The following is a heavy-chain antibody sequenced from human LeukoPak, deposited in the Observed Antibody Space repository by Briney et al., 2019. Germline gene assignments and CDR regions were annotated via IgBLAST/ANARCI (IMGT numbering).Heavy chain of an antibody. J-gene: IGHJ4*02. CDR3: AKDASGSALSLDY. Sequence: PGGSLRLSCAASGFTFSSYAMNWVRQAPGKGLEWVSAITGSGGRTYYADSVKGRFTISRDNAKNTLYLQMNSLRAEDTAVYYCAKDASGSALSLDYWGQGTLVTVSS. CDR1: GFTFSSYA. CDR2: ITGSGGRT. V-gene: IGHV3-23*01. D-gene: IGHD3-10*01.